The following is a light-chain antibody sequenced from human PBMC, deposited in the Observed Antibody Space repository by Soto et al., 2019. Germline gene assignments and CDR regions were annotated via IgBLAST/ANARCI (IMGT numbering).Light chain of an antibody. CDR1: QTISGSY. J-gene: IGKJ3*01. CDR3: QQNGRSPT. V-gene: IGKV3-20*01. Sequence: EIVLTQSPGTLSLSPGERATLSCRASQTISGSYLAWFQQKPGQAPRLLIYATSSRATGIPDRFSGSGSGTDFTLTISRLEPEDCGVYYCQQNGRSPTFGPGTKVEVK. CDR2: ATS.